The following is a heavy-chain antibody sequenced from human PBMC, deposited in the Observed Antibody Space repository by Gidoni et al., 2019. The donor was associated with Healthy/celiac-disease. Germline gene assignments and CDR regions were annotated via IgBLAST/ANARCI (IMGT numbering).Heavy chain of an antibody. CDR2: ISWNSGSI. CDR3: AKDTKADYYDSSGYEN. CDR1: GFHFDDYA. Sequence: EVQLVESGGGLVQPGRSLRLSCAASGFHFDDYAMHWVRQAPGKGLEWVSGISWNSGSIGYADSVKGRFTISRDNAKNSLYLQMNSLRAEDTALYYCAKDTKADYYDSSGYENWGQGTLVTVSS. D-gene: IGHD3-22*01. V-gene: IGHV3-9*01. J-gene: IGHJ4*02.